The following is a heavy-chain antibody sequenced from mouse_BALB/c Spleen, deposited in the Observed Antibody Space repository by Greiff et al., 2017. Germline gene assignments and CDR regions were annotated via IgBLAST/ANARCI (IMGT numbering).Heavy chain of an antibody. V-gene: IGHV3-2*02. Sequence: EVKLMESGPGLVKPSQSLSLTCTVTGYSITSDYAWNWIRQFPGNKLEWMGYISYSGSTSYNPSLKSRISITRDTSKNQFFLQLNSVTTEDTATYYCASDYAMDYWGQGTSVTVSS. CDR3: ASDYAMDY. CDR2: ISYSGST. J-gene: IGHJ4*01. CDR1: GYSITSDYA.